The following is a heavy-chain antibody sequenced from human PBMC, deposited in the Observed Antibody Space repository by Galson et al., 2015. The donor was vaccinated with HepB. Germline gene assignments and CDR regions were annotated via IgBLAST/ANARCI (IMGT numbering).Heavy chain of an antibody. V-gene: IGHV3-64D*06. CDR2: ISSNGAST. CDR1: GFTFSSYA. Sequence: SLRLSCAASGFTFSSYAMHWVRQAPGKGLEYVSAISSNGASTYYAGSVKGRFTISRDNSQNILYFQMSSLIVEDTAVYYCVSLLLGVGYWGQGTLVTVSS. J-gene: IGHJ4*02. D-gene: IGHD3-16*01. CDR3: VSLLLGVGY.